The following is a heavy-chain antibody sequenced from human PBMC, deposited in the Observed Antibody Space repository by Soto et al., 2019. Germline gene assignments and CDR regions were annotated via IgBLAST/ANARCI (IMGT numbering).Heavy chain of an antibody. Sequence: EVQLVESGGGLVQPGGSLRLSCAVSGFTFSSSEMYWVRQAPGKGLEWISYIHPSGQPIFYADSVKGRFTISRDNANNSLFLQMSRLRAEDTAVYYCARRASRWGQGTMVTVSS. V-gene: IGHV3-48*03. J-gene: IGHJ3*01. CDR1: GFTFSSSE. CDR3: ARRASR. D-gene: IGHD1-26*01. CDR2: IHPSGQPI.